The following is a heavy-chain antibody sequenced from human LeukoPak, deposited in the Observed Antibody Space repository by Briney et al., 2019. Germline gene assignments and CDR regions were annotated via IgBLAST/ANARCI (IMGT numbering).Heavy chain of an antibody. CDR3: ARLPSLLWFGELLSSYFDY. CDR1: GGSISSSSYY. D-gene: IGHD3-10*01. J-gene: IGHJ4*02. CDR2: IYYSGST. Sequence: PSETLSLTCTVSGGSISSSSYYWGWIRQPPGKGLEWIGSIYYSGSTYCNPSLKSRVTISVDTSKNQFSLKLSSVTAADTAVYYCARLPSLLWFGELLSSYFDYWGQGTLVTVSS. V-gene: IGHV4-39*01.